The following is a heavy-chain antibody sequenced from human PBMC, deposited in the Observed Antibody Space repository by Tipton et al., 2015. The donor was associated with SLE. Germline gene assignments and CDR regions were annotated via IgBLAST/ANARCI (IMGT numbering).Heavy chain of an antibody. CDR1: GGSISSSSYY. CDR3: ASISSRSAGRELDYHYYMYV. V-gene: IGHV4-39*07. CDR2: IYYSGST. Sequence: TLSLTCTVSGGSISSSSYYWGWIRQPPGKGLEWIGSIYYSGSTYYNPSLKSRVTISVDTSKNQFSLKLSSVTAADTAVYYCASISSRSAGRELDYHYYMYVWGKGTAVTVSS. D-gene: IGHD1-26*01. J-gene: IGHJ6*03.